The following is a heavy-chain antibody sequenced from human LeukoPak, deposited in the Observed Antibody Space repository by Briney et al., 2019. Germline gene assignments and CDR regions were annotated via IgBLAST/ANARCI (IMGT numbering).Heavy chain of an antibody. D-gene: IGHD3-10*01. CDR3: ARWFGELWVPEYNWFDP. V-gene: IGHV7-4-1*02. CDR2: INTNTGNP. Sequence: ASVKVSCKASGYTFTSYAMNWVRQAPGQGLEWMGWINTNTGNPTYAQGFTGRFVFSLDTSVSTAYLQISSLKAEDTAVYYCARWFGELWVPEYNWFDPWGQGTLVTVSS. J-gene: IGHJ5*02. CDR1: GYTFTSYA.